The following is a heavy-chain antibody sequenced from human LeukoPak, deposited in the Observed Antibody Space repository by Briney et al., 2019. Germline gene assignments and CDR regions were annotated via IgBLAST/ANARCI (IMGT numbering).Heavy chain of an antibody. CDR2: FDPEDGET. CDR1: GYTLTELS. D-gene: IGHD3-9*01. CDR3: ATGIRVYDILTPPFDY. J-gene: IGHJ4*02. V-gene: IGHV1-24*01. Sequence: ASVKVSCKVSGYTLTELSMHWVRQAPGKGLEWMGGFDPEDGETIYAQRFQGRVTMTEDTSTDTAYMELSSLRSEDTAVYYCATGIRVYDILTPPFDYWGQGTLVTVSS.